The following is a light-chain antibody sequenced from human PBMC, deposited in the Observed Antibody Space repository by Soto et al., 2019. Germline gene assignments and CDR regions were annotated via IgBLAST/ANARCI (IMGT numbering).Light chain of an antibody. CDR1: QSVSSSY. J-gene: IGKJ2*01. CDR2: SVS. V-gene: IGKV3-20*01. CDR3: QHYGSSPPLYT. Sequence: DIVLTQSPGTLSLSPGERATISCRASQSVSSSYLAWYQQKPGRTPRLLVSSVSTRATGIPDRFSGSGSGTDFTLPICRLEPEDFAVYYCQHYGSSPPLYTFGQGTKLEIK.